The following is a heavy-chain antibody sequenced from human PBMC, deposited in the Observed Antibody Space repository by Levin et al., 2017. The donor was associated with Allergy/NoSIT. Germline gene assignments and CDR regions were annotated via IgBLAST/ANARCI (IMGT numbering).Heavy chain of an antibody. D-gene: IGHD1-26*01. J-gene: IGHJ4*02. Sequence: LSLTCAASGFTFSSYSMNWVRQAPGKGLEWLSYISTGSSTIYFADSVKGRFTISRDNAKNSLYLQMNSLRADDTAVYYCARDGGYSGSYSNFDYWGQGILVTVSS. CDR3: ARDGGYSGSYSNFDY. CDR1: GFTFSSYS. CDR2: ISTGSSTI. V-gene: IGHV3-48*01.